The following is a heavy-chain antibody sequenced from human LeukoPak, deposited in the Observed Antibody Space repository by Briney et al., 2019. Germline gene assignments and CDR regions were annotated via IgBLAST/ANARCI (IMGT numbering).Heavy chain of an antibody. D-gene: IGHD4-17*01. Sequence: SETLSLTCTVSGYSISSGYYWGWIRQPPGQGLEWIGSIYHSGSTYYNPSLKSRVTISVDTSKNQFSLKLSSVTAADTAVYYCASTVTTAPLGYWGQGTLVTVSS. J-gene: IGHJ4*02. CDR2: IYHSGST. CDR3: ASTVTTAPLGY. V-gene: IGHV4-38-2*02. CDR1: GYSISSGYY.